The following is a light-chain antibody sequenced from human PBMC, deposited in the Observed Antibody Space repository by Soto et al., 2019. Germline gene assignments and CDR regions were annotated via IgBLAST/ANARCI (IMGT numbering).Light chain of an antibody. J-gene: IGKJ3*01. CDR1: QSVSSY. Sequence: EIVLTQSPATLSLSPGERATLSCRASQSVSSYLAWYQQKPGQAPRPLIYDASNRATGIPARFSGSGSGTDFTLTISSLEPEDFAVYYCHQRSNWPMTFGPGTKVDIK. CDR2: DAS. V-gene: IGKV3-11*01. CDR3: HQRSNWPMT.